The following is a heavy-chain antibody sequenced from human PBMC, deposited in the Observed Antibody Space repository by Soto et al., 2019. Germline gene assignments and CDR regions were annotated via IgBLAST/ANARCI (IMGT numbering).Heavy chain of an antibody. J-gene: IGHJ4*02. CDR2: VNPRSGDT. D-gene: IGHD3-22*01. CDR3: ARDWTHYDSSGPGDY. Sequence: ASVKVSCKTSGYTFINYYIHWVRQAPGQGLEWMGWVNPRSGDTKYSQKFQGRVTITRDTSASTAYMELSSLRSEDTAVYYCARDWTHYDSSGPGDYWGQG. V-gene: IGHV1-3*01. CDR1: GYTFINYY.